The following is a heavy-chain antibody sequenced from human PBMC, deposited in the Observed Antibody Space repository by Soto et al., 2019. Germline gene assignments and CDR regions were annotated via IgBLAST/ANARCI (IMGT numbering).Heavy chain of an antibody. CDR2: IKPDGSAT. J-gene: IGHJ4*02. Sequence: GGSLRLSCAVSGFTFGSYWMNWVRLIPGKGLEWVAYIKPDGSATYYVDSVKGRFTITRDNAKNSLYLQMNSLRVEDTSVYYCARAGYCGPGCYYYFDYWGQGTLVTVSS. D-gene: IGHD2-21*02. V-gene: IGHV3-7*01. CDR1: GFTFGSYW. CDR3: ARAGYCGPGCYYYFDY.